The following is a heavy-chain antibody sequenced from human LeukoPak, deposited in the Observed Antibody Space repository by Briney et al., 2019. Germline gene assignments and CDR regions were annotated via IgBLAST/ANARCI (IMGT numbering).Heavy chain of an antibody. Sequence: SETLSLTCTVSGASMRDHYWSWIRQSPGKGLEGIGYVYGSGTTNYNPSLNGRVTISVDPSKNQFSLKLTSVTPADTALYYCATRPGGSRWYGVFDFWSRGTLVTVS. CDR3: ATRPGGSRWYGVFDF. CDR1: GASMRDHY. CDR2: VYGSGTT. D-gene: IGHD6-13*01. V-gene: IGHV4-59*11. J-gene: IGHJ4*02.